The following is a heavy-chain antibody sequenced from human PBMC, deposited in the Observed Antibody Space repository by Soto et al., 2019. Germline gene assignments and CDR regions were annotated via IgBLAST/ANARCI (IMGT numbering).Heavy chain of an antibody. CDR1: GFTFSSYW. CDR2: IKQDGSEK. V-gene: IGHV3-7*01. Sequence: HPGGSLRLSCAASGFTFSSYWMSWVRQAPGKGLEWVANIKQDGSEKYYVDSVKGRFTISRDNAKNSLYLQMNSLRAEDTAVYYCARDSVVVKAEHYYYGMDVWGQGTTVTVSS. CDR3: ARDSVVVKAEHYYYGMDV. J-gene: IGHJ6*02. D-gene: IGHD2-2*01.